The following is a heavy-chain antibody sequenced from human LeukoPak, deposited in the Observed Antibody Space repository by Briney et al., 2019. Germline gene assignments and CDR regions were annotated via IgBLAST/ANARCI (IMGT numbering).Heavy chain of an antibody. D-gene: IGHD3-3*01. CDR3: AREREGDFWSGYYFVY. J-gene: IGHJ4*02. CDR1: GFTFRRYT. V-gene: IGHV3-20*04. Sequence: GGSLRLSCTASGFTFRRYTLNWVRQAPGKGLEWVSGINWNGGSTGYADSVKGRFTISRDNAKNSMYLQMNSLRAEDTAVYYCAREREGDFWSGYYFVYWGQGTLVTVSS. CDR2: INWNGGST.